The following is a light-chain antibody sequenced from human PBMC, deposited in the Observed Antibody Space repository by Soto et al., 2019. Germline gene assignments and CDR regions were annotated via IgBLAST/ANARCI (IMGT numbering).Light chain of an antibody. J-gene: IGLJ1*01. CDR3: SSYTSSSTYV. CDR2: EVS. V-gene: IGLV2-14*01. Sequence: QSALTQPASVSGSPGQSITISCTGTSSDLGGYDYVSWYQQHPGKAPKLMISEVSNRPSGVSNRFSGSKSGNTASLTISGLQTEDGADYYCSSYTSSSTYVFGTGTKVTVL. CDR1: SSDLGGYDY.